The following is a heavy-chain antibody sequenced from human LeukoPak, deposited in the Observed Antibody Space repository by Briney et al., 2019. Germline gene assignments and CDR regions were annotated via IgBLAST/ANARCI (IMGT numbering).Heavy chain of an antibody. Sequence: GGSLRLSCAASGFTFSSYAMSWVRRAPGKGLEWVSAISGSGVSTYYADSVKGRFTISRDDSQNTLALQMNSLRAEDTAVYYCAKKSGNLYYFDYWGQGTLVTVSS. V-gene: IGHV3-23*01. CDR3: AKKSGNLYYFDY. D-gene: IGHD1-14*01. CDR2: ISGSGVST. J-gene: IGHJ4*02. CDR1: GFTFSSYA.